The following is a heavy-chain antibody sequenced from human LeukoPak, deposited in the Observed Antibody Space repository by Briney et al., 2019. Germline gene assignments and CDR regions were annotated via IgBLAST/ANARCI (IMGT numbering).Heavy chain of an antibody. V-gene: IGHV1-69-2*01. J-gene: IGHJ4*02. CDR2: VDPEDGET. Sequence: ASVKVSCKVSGYTFTDYYMHWVQQAPGKGLEWMGLVDPEDGETIYAEKFQGRVTITADTSTDTAYMELSSLRSEDTAVYYCANMISFSGSRTDLFDYWGQGTLVTVSS. D-gene: IGHD1-26*01. CDR3: ANMISFSGSRTDLFDY. CDR1: GYTFTDYY.